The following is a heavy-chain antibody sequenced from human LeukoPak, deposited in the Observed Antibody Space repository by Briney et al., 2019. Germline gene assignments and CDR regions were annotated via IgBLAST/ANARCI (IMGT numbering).Heavy chain of an antibody. CDR2: INPDESHT. V-gene: IGHV3-7*03. Sequence: GGSLRLSCAASGFSFSTSWMAWVRQAPGKGLQWVGNINPDESHTDYIDSVKGRFTMSRDNAENSLFLQVNSLRAEDTAVYYCARDGSDGMDVWGQGTTVTVSS. D-gene: IGHD5-12*01. CDR3: ARDGSDGMDV. CDR1: GFSFSTSW. J-gene: IGHJ6*02.